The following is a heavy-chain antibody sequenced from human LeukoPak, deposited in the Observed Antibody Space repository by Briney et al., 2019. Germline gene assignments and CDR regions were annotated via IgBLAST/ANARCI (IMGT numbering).Heavy chain of an antibody. CDR2: ISSSSSYI. D-gene: IGHD1-1*01. CDR1: GFTFSSYS. Sequence: GGSLRLSCAASGFTFSSYSMNWVRQAPGKGLEWVSSISSSSSYIYYADSVKGRFTISRDNAKNSLYLQMNSLRAEDTAVYYCARDFVGTTTVYYYMDVWGKGTTVTVSS. J-gene: IGHJ6*03. CDR3: ARDFVGTTTVYYYMDV. V-gene: IGHV3-21*01.